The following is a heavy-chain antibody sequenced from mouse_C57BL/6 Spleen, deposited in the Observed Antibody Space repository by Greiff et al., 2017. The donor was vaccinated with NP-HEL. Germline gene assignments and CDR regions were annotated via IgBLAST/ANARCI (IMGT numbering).Heavy chain of an antibody. J-gene: IGHJ3*01. CDR1: GYAFSSSW. CDR3: ARSDGPSFAY. D-gene: IGHD2-3*01. CDR2: IYPGDGDT. V-gene: IGHV1-82*01. Sequence: QVQLQQSGPELVKPGASVKISCKASGYAFSSSWMHWVKQRPGKGLEWIGRIYPGDGDTNYNGKFKGKATLTADKSSITAYMQLSSLTSEDSAVYFCARSDGPSFAYWGQGTLVTVSA.